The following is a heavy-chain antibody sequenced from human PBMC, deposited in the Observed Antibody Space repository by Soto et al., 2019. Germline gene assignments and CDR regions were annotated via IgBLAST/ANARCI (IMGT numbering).Heavy chain of an antibody. J-gene: IGHJ4*02. CDR2: ISHDGNSK. D-gene: IGHD2-15*01. CDR3: ARASGHIYATLHGPFDH. Sequence: QVQLVESGGGVVQPGRSLRLSCAASGFTFNRHPLHWVRQAPVKGLEWVAVISHDGNSKYYADSVKGRFTISRDNSMNMLYLQMHGLRTEDTGIFYCARASGHIYATLHGPFDHWGQRALVTGSS. V-gene: IGHV3-30-3*01. CDR1: GFTFNRHP.